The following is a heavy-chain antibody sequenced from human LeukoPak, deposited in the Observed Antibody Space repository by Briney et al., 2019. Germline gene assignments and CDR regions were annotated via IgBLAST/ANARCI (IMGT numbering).Heavy chain of an antibody. CDR3: TLYNY. CDR2: INPGNGDT. V-gene: IGHV1-3*03. Sequence: ASVKVSCKASGYTFTNHDMHWVRQAPGQRLEWMGCINPGNGDTKYSPEFQGRVTITSDTSATTAYMELSSLRSEDKAVYYCTLYNYWGQGTLVTVSS. D-gene: IGHD1-14*01. CDR1: GYTFTNHD. J-gene: IGHJ4*02.